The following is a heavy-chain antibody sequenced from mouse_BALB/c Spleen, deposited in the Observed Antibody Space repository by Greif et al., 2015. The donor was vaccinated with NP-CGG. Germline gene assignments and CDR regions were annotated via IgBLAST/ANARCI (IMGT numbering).Heavy chain of an antibody. D-gene: IGHD1-1*01. J-gene: IGHJ2*01. CDR1: GFNIKDYY. CDR2: IDPENGNT. CDR3: ARGYYGSIYFDY. Sequence: VQLQQPGAELVRPGALVKLSCKASGFNIKDYYMHWVKQRPEQGLEWIGWIDPENGNTIYDPKFQGKASITADTYSNTAYLQLSSLTSEVTAVYYCARGYYGSIYFDYWGQGTTLTVSS. V-gene: IGHV14-1*02.